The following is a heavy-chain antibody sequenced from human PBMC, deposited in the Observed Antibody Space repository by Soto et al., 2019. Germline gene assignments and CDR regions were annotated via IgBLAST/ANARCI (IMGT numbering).Heavy chain of an antibody. CDR2: ISAYSGNA. D-gene: IGHD2-15*01. V-gene: IGHV1-18*01. Sequence: QVQLVQSGAEVKKPGASVKVSCKASGYTFTNYGISWVRQAPGQGLEWMGWISAYSGNANYAQKLQGRVTMTTDTSTSTAYMELRSLTSDDTAVYYCARVSDIVRHFGYWGQGTLVTISS. CDR3: ARVSDIVRHFGY. CDR1: GYTFTNYG. J-gene: IGHJ4*02.